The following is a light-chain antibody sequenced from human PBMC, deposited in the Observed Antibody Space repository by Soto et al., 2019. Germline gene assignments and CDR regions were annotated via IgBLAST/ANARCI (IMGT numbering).Light chain of an antibody. V-gene: IGKV1-5*03. Sequence: DLQMTQSPSTLSASVGDRVIITCRASQSISNLLAWYQQKPGKAPKVLIYKASTLERGVSSRFSGSGSGKEFTLSISSLQPDDCATYYCQQYNSYPWTFGQGTKVEI. J-gene: IGKJ1*01. CDR3: QQYNSYPWT. CDR2: KAS. CDR1: QSISNL.